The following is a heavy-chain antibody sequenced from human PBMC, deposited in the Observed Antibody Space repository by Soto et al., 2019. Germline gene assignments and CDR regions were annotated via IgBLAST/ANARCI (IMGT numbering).Heavy chain of an antibody. D-gene: IGHD2-21*02. CDR2: ISGSGGST. J-gene: IGHJ4*01. V-gene: IGHV3-23*01. CDR3: AKGRAVVTAISY. Sequence: GGSLRLSCAVSGFDFSDYYMSWIRQAPGKGLEWVSAISGSGGSTYYADSVKGRFTISRDNSKNTLYLQMNSLRAEDTAVYYCAKGRAVVTAISYWGHGTLATVSS. CDR1: GFDFSDYY.